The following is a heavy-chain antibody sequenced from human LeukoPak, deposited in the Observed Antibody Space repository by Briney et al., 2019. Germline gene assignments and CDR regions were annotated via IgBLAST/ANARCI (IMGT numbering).Heavy chain of an antibody. J-gene: IGHJ6*02. V-gene: IGHV3-21*01. CDR2: ISRSSTYI. CDR3: ARDLKVTGTDGAYHYYGMDV. Sequence: KAGGSLRLSCAASGFTFSSYSMNWVRQAPGKGLEWVSSISRSSTYIYYADSVKSRFTISRDNAQNSLYLQMNSLRAEDTAVYYCARDLKVTGTDGAYHYYGMDVWGHGTTVAVSS. D-gene: IGHD2-21*02. CDR1: GFTFSSYS.